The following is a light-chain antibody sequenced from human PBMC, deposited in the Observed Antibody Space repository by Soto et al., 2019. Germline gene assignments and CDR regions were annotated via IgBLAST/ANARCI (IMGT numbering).Light chain of an antibody. CDR1: QSVSSSY. CDR2: AAS. CDR3: QQYGSSPLYT. J-gene: IGKJ2*01. V-gene: IGKV3-20*01. Sequence: EIVLTQSPGTLSLSPGERATLSCRASQSVSSSYLAWYQQQPGQAPRLLIYAASSRATGIPDRFSGGGSETDFTLTISGLEPEDFAVYYCQQYGSSPLYTFGQGTKVDIK.